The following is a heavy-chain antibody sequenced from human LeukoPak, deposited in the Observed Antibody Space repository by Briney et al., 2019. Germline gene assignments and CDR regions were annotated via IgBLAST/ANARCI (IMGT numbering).Heavy chain of an antibody. J-gene: IGHJ4*02. D-gene: IGHD3-9*01. CDR3: ARDADILTAYSFDY. CDR1: GFTFSSHW. V-gene: IGHV3-21*01. Sequence: PGGSLRLSCAASGFTFSSHWMNWVRQAPGKGLEWVSSIGSSSPYIYYADSLKGRFIISRDNSKNSLFLQMNSLRAEDTAVYYCARDADILTAYSFDYWGQGTLVTVSS. CDR2: IGSSSPYI.